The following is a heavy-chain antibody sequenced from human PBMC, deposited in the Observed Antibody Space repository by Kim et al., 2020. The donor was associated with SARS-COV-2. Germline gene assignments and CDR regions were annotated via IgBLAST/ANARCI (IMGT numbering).Heavy chain of an antibody. Sequence: GGSLRLSCAASGFTFSSYAMSWVHQAPGKGLEWVSAISGSGGSTYYADSVKGRFTISRDNSKNTLYLQMNSLRAEDTAVYYCATKVGNNYYGSGSLRTWFDPWGQGTLVTVSS. CDR3: ATKVGNNYYGSGSLRTWFDP. J-gene: IGHJ5*02. V-gene: IGHV3-23*01. CDR2: ISGSGGST. CDR1: GFTFSSYA. D-gene: IGHD3-10*01.